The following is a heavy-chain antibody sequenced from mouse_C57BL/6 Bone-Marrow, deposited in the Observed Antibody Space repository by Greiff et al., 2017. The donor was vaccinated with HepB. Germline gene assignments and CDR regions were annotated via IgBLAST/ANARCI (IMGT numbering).Heavy chain of an antibody. J-gene: IGHJ3*01. CDR1: GFTFSSYA. V-gene: IGHV5-4*01. D-gene: IGHD1-1*01. CDR3: ARDRLCETDDYDYGTWFDY. CDR2: ISEGGSYT. Sequence: DVKLVESGGGLVKPGGSLKLSCAASGFTFSSYAMSWVRQTPEKGLEWVESISEGGSYTYYPDNVKGRFTISRDNAKNNLNLHMSHLKSEDTAMYECARDRLCETDDYDYGTWFDYWGQGTTVTVSA.